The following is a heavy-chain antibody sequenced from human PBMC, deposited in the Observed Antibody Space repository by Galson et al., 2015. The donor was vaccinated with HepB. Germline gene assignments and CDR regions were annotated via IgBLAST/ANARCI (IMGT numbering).Heavy chain of an antibody. CDR2: ISGSGGST. D-gene: IGHD3-16*01. CDR3: AKGGAYFSMVYDYIWGSYFDAFDI. J-gene: IGHJ3*02. Sequence: SLRLSCAASGFTFSSYAMSWVRQAPGKGLEWVSAISGSGGSTYYADSVKGRFTISRDNSKNTLYLQMNSLRAEDTAVYYCAKGGAYFSMVYDYIWGSYFDAFDIWGQGTMVTVSS. V-gene: IGHV3-23*01. CDR1: GFTFSSYA.